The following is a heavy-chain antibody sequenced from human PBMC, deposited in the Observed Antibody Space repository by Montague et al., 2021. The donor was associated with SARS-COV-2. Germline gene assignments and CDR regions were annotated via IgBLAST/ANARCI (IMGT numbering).Heavy chain of an antibody. CDR3: ARVGRRENYYLDV. D-gene: IGHD1-14*01. V-gene: IGHV4-39*01. J-gene: IGHJ6*03. CDR1: GGSISDGAYY. CDR2: FYYRGAF. Sequence: SETLSLTCAVSGGSISDGAYYWSWLRQPPGEGLEWIGNFYYRGAFSYTPSLSARVTLSVYTSNNQFSLRFKSLAAADTAIYFCARVGRRENYYLDVWGQGALVTVSS.